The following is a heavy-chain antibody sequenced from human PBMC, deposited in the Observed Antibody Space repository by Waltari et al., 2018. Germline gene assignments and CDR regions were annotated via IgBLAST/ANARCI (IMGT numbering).Heavy chain of an antibody. CDR1: GFTFSSYA. V-gene: IGHV3-23*03. CDR3: AKDLIRVRGVTPY. CDR2: IYSGGST. Sequence: EVQLLESGGGLVQPVGSLRLSGAASGFTFSSYAMSWVRQAPGKGLEWVSVIYSGGSTYYADSVKGRFTISRDNSKNTLYLQMNSLRAEDTAVYYCAKDLIRVRGVTPYWGQGTLVTVSS. D-gene: IGHD3-10*01. J-gene: IGHJ4*02.